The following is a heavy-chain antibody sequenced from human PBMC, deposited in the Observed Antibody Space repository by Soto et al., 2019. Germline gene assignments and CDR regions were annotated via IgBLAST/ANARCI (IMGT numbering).Heavy chain of an antibody. CDR2: VHHTGTS. V-gene: IGHV4-34*02. D-gene: IGHD6-13*01. CDR3: ARRKDSSRYFYGMDV. Sequence: QVALQQWGAGLLKLSQTLSLTCAVYGESFNDYFWTWIRQSPGGGLEWLAEVHHTGTSYYNPSLKSRLAVSVDTSRNQFSLNLTSLTAADTATYYCARRKDSSRYFYGMDVWGQGTTVVVSS. J-gene: IGHJ6*02. CDR1: GESFNDYF.